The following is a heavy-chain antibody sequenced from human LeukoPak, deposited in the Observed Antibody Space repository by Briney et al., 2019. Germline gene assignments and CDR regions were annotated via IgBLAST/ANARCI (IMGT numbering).Heavy chain of an antibody. CDR1: GFTFSSYS. Sequence: SGGSLRLSCAASGFTFSSYSMNWVRQAPGKGLEWVSYISGSSSTIYYADSVKGRFTISRDNAKNSLYLQMNSLRAEDTGVYYCARDPPDYWGQGILVTVSS. CDR3: ARDPPDY. V-gene: IGHV3-48*04. CDR2: ISGSSSTI. J-gene: IGHJ4*02.